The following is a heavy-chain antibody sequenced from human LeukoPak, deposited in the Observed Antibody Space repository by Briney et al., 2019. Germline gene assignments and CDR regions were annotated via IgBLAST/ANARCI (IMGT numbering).Heavy chain of an antibody. D-gene: IGHD4-17*01. Sequence: GGSLRLSCAASGFIFSSYGMSWVRQAPGKGLEWVSVIYSGGSTYYADSVKGRFTISRDNSKNTLYLQMNSLRAEDTAVYYCARGPTTGGPLGYWGQGTLVTVSS. CDR3: ARGPTTGGPLGY. CDR1: GFIFSSYG. V-gene: IGHV3-53*01. CDR2: IYSGGST. J-gene: IGHJ4*02.